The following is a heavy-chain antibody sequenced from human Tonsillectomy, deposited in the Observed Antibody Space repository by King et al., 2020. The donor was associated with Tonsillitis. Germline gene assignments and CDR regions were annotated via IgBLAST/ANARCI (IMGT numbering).Heavy chain of an antibody. Sequence: VQLVESGGGVVQPGRSLRLSCAASGFTFATSGMHWVRQAPGKGLEWLAVISSDGSNTHYADSVKGRFTISRDNSKNTLSLEMNSLRAEDTAMYYCAKDSTSFGDYCFDYWGQGALVTVSS. V-gene: IGHV3-30*18. D-gene: IGHD4-17*01. CDR3: AKDSTSFGDYCFDY. CDR1: GFTFATSG. CDR2: ISSDGSNT. J-gene: IGHJ4*02.